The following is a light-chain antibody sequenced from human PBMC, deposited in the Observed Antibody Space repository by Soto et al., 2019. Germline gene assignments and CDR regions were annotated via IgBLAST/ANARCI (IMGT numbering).Light chain of an antibody. CDR3: QQYGSSPPIT. CDR2: GAS. CDR1: QSVSSSY. Sequence: IVWTQSPGTLSLSPGERPTLSCRASQSVSSSYLAWYQKKPGQAPRLIFFGASSRATGIPDRFSGSGSGTDLTLTISRLETEDFAVYYCQQYGSSPPITFGQGTRLEIK. J-gene: IGKJ5*01. V-gene: IGKV3-20*01.